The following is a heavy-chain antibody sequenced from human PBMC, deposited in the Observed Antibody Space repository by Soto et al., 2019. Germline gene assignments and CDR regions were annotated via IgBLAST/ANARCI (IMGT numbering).Heavy chain of an antibody. J-gene: IGHJ5*02. CDR3: ARDRVNSSGGGP. V-gene: IGHV4-31*03. CDR1: GGSISSSGYY. Sequence: PSETLSLTCTVSGGSISSSGYYWSWIRQHPGKGLEWIGYIYYSGSTYYNPSLKSRVTISVDTSKNQFSLKLSSVTAADTAVYYCARDRVNSSGGGPWGQGTLVTVSS. CDR2: IYYSGST. D-gene: IGHD3-22*01.